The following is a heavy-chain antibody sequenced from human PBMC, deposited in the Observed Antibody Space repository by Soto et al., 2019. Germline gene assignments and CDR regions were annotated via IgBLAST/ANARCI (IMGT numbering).Heavy chain of an antibody. Sequence: ASVKVSCKASGYTFTSYYMHWVRQAPGQGLEWMGIINPNGGGTHYAQKFQGRVTMTSDTSTSTVYMELSSLRSEDTAVYYCARDNMHYYSTSEGYFYYGMDVWGQGTTVTVSS. D-gene: IGHD3-10*01. CDR1: GYTFTSYY. V-gene: IGHV1-46*01. J-gene: IGHJ6*02. CDR3: ARDNMHYYSTSEGYFYYGMDV. CDR2: INPNGGGT.